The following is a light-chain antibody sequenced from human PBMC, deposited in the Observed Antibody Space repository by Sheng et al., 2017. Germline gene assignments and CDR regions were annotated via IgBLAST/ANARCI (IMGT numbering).Light chain of an antibody. CDR3: LSADSSGTYEV. V-gene: IGLV3-16*01. Sequence: SYELTQPPSVSVSLGQMARITCSGEALPKKYAYWYQQKPGQFPVLVIYKDSERPSGIPERFSGSSSGTIVTLTISGVQAEDEADYYCLSADSSGTYEVFGTGTKVTV. CDR2: KDS. CDR1: ALPKKY. J-gene: IGLJ1*01.